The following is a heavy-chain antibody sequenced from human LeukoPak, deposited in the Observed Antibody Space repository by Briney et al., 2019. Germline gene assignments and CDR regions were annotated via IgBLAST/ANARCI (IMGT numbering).Heavy chain of an antibody. CDR1: GFTFSSYA. J-gene: IGHJ6*03. CDR3: AKGGSASSYYYMDV. Sequence: PGGSLRLSCAASGFTFSSYALSWVRQAPGKGLEWVSSIIASGGSTFYADSVKGRFAISRDNSKNTLYLHMNSLGAEDTAVYYCAKGGSASSYYYMDVWGKGTTVTVSS. V-gene: IGHV3-23*01. D-gene: IGHD2-2*01. CDR2: IIASGGST.